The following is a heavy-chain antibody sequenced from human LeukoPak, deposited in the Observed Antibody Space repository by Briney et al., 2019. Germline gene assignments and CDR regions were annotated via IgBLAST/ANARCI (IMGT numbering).Heavy chain of an antibody. CDR1: GFTLSNSW. J-gene: IGHJ4*02. CDR2: INMDGSTT. CDR3: VRSVSGWYGFFDY. Sequence: PGGSLRLPCVASGFTLSNSWMHWVRQAPGKGLVWVLRINMDGSTTNYADSGRGRFTFSRDNAKNTLHLQMNSLRAEDTAVYYCVRSVSGWYGFFDYWGQGTLVTLSS. V-gene: IGHV3-74*01. D-gene: IGHD6-19*01.